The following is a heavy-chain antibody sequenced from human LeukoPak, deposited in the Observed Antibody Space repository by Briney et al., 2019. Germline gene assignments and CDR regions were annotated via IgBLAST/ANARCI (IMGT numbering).Heavy chain of an antibody. J-gene: IGHJ4*02. Sequence: GGSLRLSCAASGFTLSGYWMSWVRQAPGKGLEWVARLHADGIERYYVDPVKGRFTISRDNAKNSLHLQMYSLRLDDTAAYYCARGGYSFDYLGQGTLVTVSS. V-gene: IGHV3-7*01. CDR2: LHADGIER. D-gene: IGHD5-12*01. CDR1: GFTLSGYW. CDR3: ARGGYSFDY.